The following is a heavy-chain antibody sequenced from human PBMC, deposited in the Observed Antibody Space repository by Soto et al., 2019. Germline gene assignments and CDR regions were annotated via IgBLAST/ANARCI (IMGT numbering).Heavy chain of an antibody. D-gene: IGHD2-2*01. CDR1: GYSFSSYA. CDR2: ISVYNGNT. Sequence: GASVKVSCKASGYSFSSYAISWVRQAPGQGLEWMGWISVYNGNTNYPQKLQARVTMTTDTSTSTAYMELRSLKASDTAMYFCALSSTIPDGLDPWGQGTLVTVSS. V-gene: IGHV1-18*01. CDR3: ALSSTIPDGLDP. J-gene: IGHJ5*02.